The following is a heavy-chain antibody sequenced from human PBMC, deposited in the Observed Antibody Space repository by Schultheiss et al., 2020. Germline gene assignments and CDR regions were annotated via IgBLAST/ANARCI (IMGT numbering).Heavy chain of an antibody. J-gene: IGHJ6*04. CDR1: GYTFTSYG. CDR2: IIPIFGTA. CDR3: ARRGSSTNYYGMDV. V-gene: IGHV1-69*13. D-gene: IGHD2-2*01. Sequence: SVTVSCKASGYTFTSYGISWVRQAPGQGLEWMGGIIPIFGTANYAQKFQGRVTITADESTSTAYMELSSLRSEDTAVYYCARRGSSTNYYGMDVWGKGTTVTVSS.